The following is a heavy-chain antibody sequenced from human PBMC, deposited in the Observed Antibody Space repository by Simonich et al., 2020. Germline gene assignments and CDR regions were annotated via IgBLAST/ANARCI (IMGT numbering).Heavy chain of an antibody. CDR2: IYYSGST. V-gene: IGHV4-59*08. J-gene: IGHJ4*02. Sequence: QVQLQESGSGLVKPSETLSLTCTVSGGSISSYYWSWIRQPPGKGLEWIGHIYYSGSTNYNPSLKSRVTISVDTSKNQFSLKLSSVTAADTAVYYCARLPDYWGQGTLVTVSS. CDR1: GGSISSYY. CDR3: ARLPDY.